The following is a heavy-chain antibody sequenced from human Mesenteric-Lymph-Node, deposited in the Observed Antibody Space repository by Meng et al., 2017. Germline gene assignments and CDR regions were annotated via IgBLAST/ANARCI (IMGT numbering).Heavy chain of an antibody. CDR3: TRDALGYCSSTSCYGDNRFDP. D-gene: IGHD2-2*01. J-gene: IGHJ5*02. CDR1: GFTFGDYA. Sequence: GESLKISCTASGFTFGDYAMSWFRQAPGKGLEWVGFIRSKAYGGTTEYAASVKGRFTISRDDSKSIAYLQMNSLKTEDTAVYYCTRDALGYCSSTSCYGDNRFDPWGQGTLVTVSS. V-gene: IGHV3-49*03. CDR2: IRSKAYGGTT.